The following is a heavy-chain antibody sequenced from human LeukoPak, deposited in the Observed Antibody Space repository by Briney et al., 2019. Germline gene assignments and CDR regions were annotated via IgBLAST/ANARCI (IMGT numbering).Heavy chain of an antibody. CDR3: ARDYYDSIRPKHFQH. V-gene: IGHV3-21*01. Sequence: GGSLRLSCAASGFIFSGYSMNWVRQAPGKGLEWVSSISGSGGYTFYADSVKGRFTISRDNAKNSLYLQMNSLRAEDTALYYCARDYYDSIRPKHFQHWGQGSLVTVSP. CDR2: ISGSGGYT. D-gene: IGHD3-22*01. J-gene: IGHJ1*01. CDR1: GFIFSGYS.